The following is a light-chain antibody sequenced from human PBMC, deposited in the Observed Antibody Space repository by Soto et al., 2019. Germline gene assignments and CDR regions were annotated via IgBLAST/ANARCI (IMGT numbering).Light chain of an antibody. CDR1: QSVSTR. CDR2: GAS. CDR3: QQNHNWPVT. V-gene: IGKV3-15*01. J-gene: IGKJ4*01. Sequence: EIVMTQSPATLSVSPGERVTFSCRASQSVSTRLAWYQHKPGQAPRLLISGASTGATGIPPRFSGSGSGTDFTLTVNSLQSEDIAVYYCQQNHNWPVTFGGGTKVDIK.